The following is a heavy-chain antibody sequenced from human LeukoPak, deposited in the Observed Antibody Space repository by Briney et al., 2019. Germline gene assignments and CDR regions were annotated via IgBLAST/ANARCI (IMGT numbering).Heavy chain of an antibody. CDR2: ISGSGYNT. CDR1: GFTFSNSA. V-gene: IGHV3-23*01. CDR3: TTVTHFYL. J-gene: IGHJ4*02. Sequence: GGSLRLSCAASGFTFSNSAMNWVRQAPGKGPEWVPAISGSGYNTYYADSVVGRFTISRDNSKNTLYLQMNSLRAEDTAVYYCTTVTHFYLGGQGILVTVSS. D-gene: IGHD2/OR15-2a*01.